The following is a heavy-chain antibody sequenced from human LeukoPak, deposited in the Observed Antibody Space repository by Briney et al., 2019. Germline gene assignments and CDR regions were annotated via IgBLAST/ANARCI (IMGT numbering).Heavy chain of an antibody. CDR2: ISYDGSNK. J-gene: IGHJ4*02. CDR1: GFTFSSYG. Sequence: GRSLRLSCAASGFTFSSYGMHWVRQAPGKGLEWVAVISYDGSNKYYADSVKGRFTISRDNSKNTLYLQMNSLRAEDTAVYYCARDFLRGSPDFFDYWGQGTLVTVSS. D-gene: IGHD3-16*01. CDR3: ARDFLRGSPDFFDY. V-gene: IGHV3-30*03.